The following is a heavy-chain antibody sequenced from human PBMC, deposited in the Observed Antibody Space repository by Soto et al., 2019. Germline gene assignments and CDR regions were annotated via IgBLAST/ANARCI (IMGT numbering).Heavy chain of an antibody. CDR2: IIPILGIA. CDR3: ARWGSGWYSDAFDI. V-gene: IGHV1-69*02. J-gene: IGHJ3*02. CDR1: GGTFSSYT. D-gene: IGHD6-19*01. Sequence: SVKVSCKASGGTFSSYTISWVRQAPGQGLEWMGRIIPILGIANYAQKFQGRVTITADKSTSTAYMELSSLRSEDTAVYYCARWGSGWYSDAFDIWGQGTMVTVSS.